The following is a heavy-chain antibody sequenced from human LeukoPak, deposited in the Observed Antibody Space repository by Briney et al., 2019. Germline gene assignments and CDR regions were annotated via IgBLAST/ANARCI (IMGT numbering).Heavy chain of an antibody. CDR2: ISWNSGGI. D-gene: IGHD3-3*01. V-gene: IGHV3-9*01. CDR3: AKDRSGYSSSFDY. Sequence: GGSLRLSCAASGFTFDDYAMHWVRQAPGKGLEWVSGISWNSGGIGYADSVKGRFTISRDNAKNSLYLQMNSLRAEDTALYYCAKDRSGYSSSFDYWGQGTLVTVSS. J-gene: IGHJ4*02. CDR1: GFTFDDYA.